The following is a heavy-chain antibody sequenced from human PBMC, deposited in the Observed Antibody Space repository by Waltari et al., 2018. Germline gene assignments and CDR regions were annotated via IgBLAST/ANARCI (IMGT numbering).Heavy chain of an antibody. CDR3: SRSLDA. CDR1: GFTFSNAW. CDR2: IKPDGSER. J-gene: IGHJ6*02. Sequence: EVQLVESGGGLVQPGGSLRLAWAAPGFTFSNAWMDWVRQAPGKGLEWVANIKPDGSERYSVDSVKGRFTISRDNAKNSVYLQMNSLRAEDTAVYYCSRSLDAWGQGTTVTVSS. V-gene: IGHV3-7*03.